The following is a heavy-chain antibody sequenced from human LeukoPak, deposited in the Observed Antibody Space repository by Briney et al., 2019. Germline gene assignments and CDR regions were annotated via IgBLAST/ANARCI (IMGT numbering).Heavy chain of an antibody. CDR1: GGTFSSYA. Sequence: SVKVSCKASGGTFSSYAISWVRQAPGQGLEWMGGIIPIFGTASYAQKFQGRVTITADESTSTAYMELSSLRSEDTAVYYCARDLLTATVTNFAFDTWGQGTMVTVSS. J-gene: IGHJ3*02. CDR3: ARDLLTATVTNFAFDT. D-gene: IGHD4-17*01. CDR2: IIPIFGTA. V-gene: IGHV1-69*01.